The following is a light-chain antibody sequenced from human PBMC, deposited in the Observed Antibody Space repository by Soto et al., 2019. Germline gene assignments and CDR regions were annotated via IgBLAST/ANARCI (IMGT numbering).Light chain of an antibody. CDR2: EVS. CDR3: CSYGGSRAV. V-gene: IGLV2-23*02. J-gene: IGLJ7*01. CDR1: SSDVVSHNL. Sequence: QSALTQPASVSGSPGQSITISFTGTSSDVVSHNLVSWYQQHPGQAPKLMIYEVSKRTLGVSARFSASQSGNTASLTISGLQAEDDADYYCCSYGGSRAVFGGGTQLTVL.